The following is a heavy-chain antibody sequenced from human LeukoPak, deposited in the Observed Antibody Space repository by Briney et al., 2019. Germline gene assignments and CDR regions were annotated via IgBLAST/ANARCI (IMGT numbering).Heavy chain of an antibody. V-gene: IGHV3-23*01. CDR1: GFTFSSYG. CDR2: ISGSGGST. D-gene: IGHD1-26*01. J-gene: IGHJ4*02. Sequence: GRSLRLSCAASGFTFSSYGMSWVRQAPGKGLEWVSAISGSGGSTYYADSVKGRFTISRDNSKNTLYLQMNSLRAEDTAVYYCAKGVGGSYYGYWGQGTLVTVSS. CDR3: AKGVGGSYYGY.